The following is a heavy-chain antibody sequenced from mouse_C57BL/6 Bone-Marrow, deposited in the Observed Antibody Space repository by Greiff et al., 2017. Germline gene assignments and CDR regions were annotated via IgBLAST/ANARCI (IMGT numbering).Heavy chain of an antibody. D-gene: IGHD1-1*01. CDR3: TRVSYYYGSSAWFAY. Sequence: EVQLVESGEGLVKPGGSLKLSCAASGFTFSSYAMSWVRQTPEKRLEWVAYISSGGDYIYYADNVKGRFTISRDNARNTLYLQMSSLKSEDTAMYYCTRVSYYYGSSAWFAYWGQGTLVTVSA. J-gene: IGHJ3*01. CDR2: ISSGGDYI. V-gene: IGHV5-9-1*02. CDR1: GFTFSSYA.